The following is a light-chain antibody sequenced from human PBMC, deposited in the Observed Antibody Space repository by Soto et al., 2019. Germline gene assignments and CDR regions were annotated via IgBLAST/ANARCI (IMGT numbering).Light chain of an antibody. CDR1: SSNIGSNI. CDR2: NND. Sequence: QLVLSQPPSASGTPGQRVTISCSGRSSNIGSNIVNWYQQLPGTAPKLLIYNNDQRPSGVPVRFSGSKSGTSASLAISGLQSEDEADYYCSAWDASLNAILFGGGTKVTVL. V-gene: IGLV1-44*01. J-gene: IGLJ3*02. CDR3: SAWDASLNAIL.